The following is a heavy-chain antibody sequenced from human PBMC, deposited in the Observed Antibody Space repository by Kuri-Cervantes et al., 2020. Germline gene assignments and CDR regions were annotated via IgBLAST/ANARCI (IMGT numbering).Heavy chain of an antibody. J-gene: IGHJ6*02. V-gene: IGHV1-18*01. D-gene: IGHD3-22*01. CDR2: ISAYNGNT. CDR3: ARYHYDSSLSPRYYYYYGMDV. Sequence: ASVKVSCKASGYTFTSYDISWVRQAPGQGLEWMGWISAYNGNTNYAQKLQGRVTVTTDTSTRTAYMELRSLRSDDTAVYYCARYHYDSSLSPRYYYYYGMDVWGQGTTVTVSS. CDR1: GYTFTSYD.